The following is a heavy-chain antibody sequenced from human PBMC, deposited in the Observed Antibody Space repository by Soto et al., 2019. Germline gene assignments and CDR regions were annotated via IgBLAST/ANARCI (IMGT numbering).Heavy chain of an antibody. Sequence: PSETLSLTCAVYGGSFSVYYWSWIRQPPGKGLEWIGEINHSGSTNYNPSLKSRVTISVDTSKNQFSLKLSSVTAADTAVYYCARASGGAAAGTFDPWGQGTLVTVSS. J-gene: IGHJ5*02. V-gene: IGHV4-34*01. CDR1: GGSFSVYY. D-gene: IGHD6-13*01. CDR3: ARASGGAAAGTFDP. CDR2: INHSGST.